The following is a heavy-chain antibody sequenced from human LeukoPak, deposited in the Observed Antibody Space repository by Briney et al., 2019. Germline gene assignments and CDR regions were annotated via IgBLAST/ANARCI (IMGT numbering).Heavy chain of an antibody. J-gene: IGHJ3*02. V-gene: IGHV3-7*01. CDR2: IKQDGSEK. Sequence: PGGSLRLSCAASGFTFSSYWMSWVRQAPGKGLEWVANIKQDGSEKYYVDSVKGRFTISRDNAKNSLYLQMNSVRAEDTAVYYCAKDGIAAAGDAFDIWGQGTMVTVSS. CDR3: AKDGIAAAGDAFDI. CDR1: GFTFSSYW. D-gene: IGHD6-13*01.